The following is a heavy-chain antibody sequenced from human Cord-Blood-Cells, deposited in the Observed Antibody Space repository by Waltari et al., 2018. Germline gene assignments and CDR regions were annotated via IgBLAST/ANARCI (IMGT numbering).Heavy chain of an antibody. CDR1: GGSISSSSYY. J-gene: IGHJ3*02. D-gene: IGHD1-26*01. V-gene: IGHV4-39*01. CDR3: ARRADDAFDI. CDR2: IYYSGST. Sequence: QLQLQESGPGLAKPSETLSLTCTVSGGSISSSSYYWGWIRQPPGKGLEWIGSIYYSGSTDYTPTLKSRVTISLDTSKIQFSLKLSSVTAADTAVYYCARRADDAFDIWGQGTMVTVSS.